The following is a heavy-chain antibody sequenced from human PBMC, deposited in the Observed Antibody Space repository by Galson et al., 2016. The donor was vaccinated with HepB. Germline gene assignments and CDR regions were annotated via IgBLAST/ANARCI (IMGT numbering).Heavy chain of an antibody. J-gene: IGHJ4*02. CDR2: ITPSGGT. D-gene: IGHD2/OR15-2a*01. CDR3: AAHPVDFRY. CDR1: GDSISSTYW. V-gene: IGHV4-4*02. Sequence: SETLSLTCAVSGDSISSTYWRSWVRQPPGKGLEWIGEITPSGGTNYNPSLRSRVTISEDRSKNQFSLRLSSVTAADTAVYYCAAHPVDFRYWGQGMLVTVSS.